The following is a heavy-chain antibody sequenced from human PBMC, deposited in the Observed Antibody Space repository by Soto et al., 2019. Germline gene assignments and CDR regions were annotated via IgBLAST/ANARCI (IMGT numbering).Heavy chain of an antibody. CDR3: ARHGLLWFGEDFYYFDY. Sequence: GESLKISCKGSGYSFTSYWIGWVRQMPGKGLEWMGIIYPGDSDTRYSPSFQGQVTISADKSISTAYLQWSSLKASDTAMYYCARHGLLWFGEDFYYFDYWGQGTLVTVSS. J-gene: IGHJ4*02. CDR2: IYPGDSDT. V-gene: IGHV5-51*01. D-gene: IGHD3-10*01. CDR1: GYSFTSYW.